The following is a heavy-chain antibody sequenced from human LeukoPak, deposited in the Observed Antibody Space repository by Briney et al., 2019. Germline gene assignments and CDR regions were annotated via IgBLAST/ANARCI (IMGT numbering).Heavy chain of an antibody. V-gene: IGHV3-7*01. J-gene: IGHJ4*02. Sequence: GGSLRLSCAASGFTFSSYGMHWVRQAPGKGLEWVANIKQDGSEKYYVDSVKGRFTISRDNAKNSLYLQMNSLRAEDTAVYYCAGYCSGGSCYNVDYWGQGTLVTVSS. CDR2: IKQDGSEK. CDR3: AGYCSGGSCYNVDY. CDR1: GFTFSSYG. D-gene: IGHD2-15*01.